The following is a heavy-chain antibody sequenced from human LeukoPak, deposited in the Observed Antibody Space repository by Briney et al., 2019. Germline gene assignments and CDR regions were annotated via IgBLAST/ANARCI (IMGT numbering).Heavy chain of an antibody. CDR1: GFTFSSYA. Sequence: PGRSLRLSCAASGFTFSSYAMHWVRQAPGKGLEWVAVISYDGSNKYYADSVKGRFTISRDNSKNTLYLQMNSLRAEDTAVYYCARGPNYDFWSYFDYWGQGTLVTVSS. CDR3: ARGPNYDFWSYFDY. CDR2: ISYDGSNK. D-gene: IGHD3-3*01. V-gene: IGHV3-30-3*01. J-gene: IGHJ4*02.